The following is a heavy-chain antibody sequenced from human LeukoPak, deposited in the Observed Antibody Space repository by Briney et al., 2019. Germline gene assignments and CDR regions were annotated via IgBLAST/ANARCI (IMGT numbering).Heavy chain of an antibody. D-gene: IGHD4-17*01. CDR3: AGYATTVTTNDY. Sequence: SETMSLTCTVSGGSISGYYWSWIRQPPEKGLEWIGFIYHSGSTNYNPSLKSRVTISVDTSKNQFSLKLSSVSAADTAVYYCAGYATTVTTNDYWGQGTVVTVSS. J-gene: IGHJ4*02. CDR2: IYHSGST. CDR1: GGSISGYY. V-gene: IGHV4-59*08.